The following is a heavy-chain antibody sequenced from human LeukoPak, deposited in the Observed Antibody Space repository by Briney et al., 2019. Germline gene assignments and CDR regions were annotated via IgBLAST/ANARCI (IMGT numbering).Heavy chain of an antibody. V-gene: IGHV3-53*01. Sequence: GGSLRLSCAASGFTVDSNYLSWVRQAPGKGLEWVSTIYTGGNTYYAASVKGRFTISRDFSKNTVFLHINSLRAEDTAMYYCARGDDSGYYDYFDYWGQGALVTVSS. CDR3: ARGDDSGYYDYFDY. CDR2: IYTGGNT. CDR1: GFTVDSNY. J-gene: IGHJ4*02. D-gene: IGHD3-22*01.